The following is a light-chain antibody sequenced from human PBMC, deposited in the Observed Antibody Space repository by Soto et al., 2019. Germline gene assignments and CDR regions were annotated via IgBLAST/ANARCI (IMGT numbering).Light chain of an antibody. CDR1: QSISSY. Sequence: EIMLTQSPATLSLSPGERATLSCRASQSISSYLGWYQQRPGQAPRLLIYDVSNRATGIPARFSGSGSGTDFTLTISSLEPEDFAVYYCRHRSNWPLTFGGGTRLEIK. V-gene: IGKV3-11*01. CDR3: RHRSNWPLT. CDR2: DVS. J-gene: IGKJ5*01.